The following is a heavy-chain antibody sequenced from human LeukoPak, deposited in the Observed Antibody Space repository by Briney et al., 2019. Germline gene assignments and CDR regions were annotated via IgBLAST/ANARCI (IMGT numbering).Heavy chain of an antibody. J-gene: IGHJ4*02. CDR3: AKDAEHSSGWYPGN. Sequence: PGGSLRLSCSVSGFTFSRYAMHWVRQAPGKGLEYVSAISSNGGSTYYTDSVKGRTTISRDNSKNTLYLQMNSLRDEDTAVYYCAKDAEHSSGWYPGNWGQGTLVIVSS. V-gene: IGHV3-64*04. CDR1: GFTFSRYA. CDR2: ISSNGGST. D-gene: IGHD6-13*01.